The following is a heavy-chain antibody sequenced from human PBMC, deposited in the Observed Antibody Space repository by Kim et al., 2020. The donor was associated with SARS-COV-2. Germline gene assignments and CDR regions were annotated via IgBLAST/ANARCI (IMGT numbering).Heavy chain of an antibody. D-gene: IGHD6-19*01. CDR3: TTTLGSGYYFDY. CDR2: IKSKTAGGTT. Sequence: GGSLRLSCAASGFTFSNAWMSWVRQAPGKGLEWVGRIKSKTAGGTTDYPTPVKGRFTISRDDSKNSLYLQMNSLKTEDTGVYYCTTTLGSGYYFDYWGQGTLVTVSS. V-gene: IGHV3-15*01. J-gene: IGHJ4*02. CDR1: GFTFSNAW.